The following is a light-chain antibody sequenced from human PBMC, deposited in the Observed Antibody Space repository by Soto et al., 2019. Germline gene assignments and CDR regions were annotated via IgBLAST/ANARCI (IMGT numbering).Light chain of an antibody. CDR1: HILLHANGTNY. CDR2: LGS. V-gene: IGKV2-28*01. J-gene: IGKJ4*01. CDR3: QQYDNLPSLT. Sequence: DIVMTQSPLSLPVTPGEPASISCSSIHILLHANGTNYLHWYLQKPGLSPQLLIYLGSNRASGVPDRLSGSGSGTDFTFTISSLQPEDIATYYCQQYDNLPSLTFGGGTKVDIK.